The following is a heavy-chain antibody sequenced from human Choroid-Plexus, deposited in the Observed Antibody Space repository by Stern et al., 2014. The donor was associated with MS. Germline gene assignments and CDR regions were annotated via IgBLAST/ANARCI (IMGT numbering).Heavy chain of an antibody. CDR2: VSYYGSNK. CDR1: GFTFGSCA. V-gene: IGHV3-30*18. J-gene: IGHJ5*02. CDR3: AKDRQYLTYFFDH. D-gene: IGHD2/OR15-2a*01. Sequence: DQLVESGGGVVQPERPLGLSCVASGFTFGSCAMHWVRQAPGQGLEWVAGVSYYGSNKYYAGSVKCRFAISRDNSQNTLDMQMSSLRPEDTAVYYCAKDRQYLTYFFDHWGQGSLVTVSS.